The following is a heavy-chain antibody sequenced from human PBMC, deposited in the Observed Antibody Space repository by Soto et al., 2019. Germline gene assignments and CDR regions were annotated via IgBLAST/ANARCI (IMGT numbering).Heavy chain of an antibody. J-gene: IGHJ5*02. CDR1: GFTFSSYA. CDR3: ARESGQLVLGANWFDP. V-gene: IGHV3-23*01. Sequence: EVQLLESGGGLVQPGGSLRLSCAASGFTFSSYAMSWVRQAPGKGLEWVSAISGSGGSTYYADSVKGRFTISRDNSKNTLYLQMNSLRAEDTAVYYCARESGQLVLGANWFDPWGQGTLVTVSS. CDR2: ISGSGGST. D-gene: IGHD6-6*01.